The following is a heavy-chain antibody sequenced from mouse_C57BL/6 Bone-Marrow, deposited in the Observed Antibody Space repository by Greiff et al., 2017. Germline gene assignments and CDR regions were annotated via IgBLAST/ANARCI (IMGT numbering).Heavy chain of an antibody. CDR1: GYAFSSSW. J-gene: IGHJ2*01. Sequence: QVQLQQSGPELVKPGASVKISCKASGYAFSSSWMNWVKQRHGKGLEWIGRIYPGDGDTNYNGKFKGKATLTADKSSSTAYMQLSSLTSEDSAVYFCARLGYYWGQGTTLTVSS. CDR3: ARLGYY. V-gene: IGHV1-82*01. D-gene: IGHD4-1*01. CDR2: IYPGDGDT.